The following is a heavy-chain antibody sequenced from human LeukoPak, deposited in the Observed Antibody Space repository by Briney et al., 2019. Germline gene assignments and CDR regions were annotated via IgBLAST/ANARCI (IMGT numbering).Heavy chain of an antibody. CDR1: GYTFTSYG. CDR3: ARGGIQPIYYYYGMDV. V-gene: IGHV1-18*01. J-gene: IGHJ6*02. Sequence: ASVKVSCKASGYTFTSYGISWVRQAPGQGLEWMGWINAYNGNTNYAQKLQGRVTMTTDTSTSTAYMELRSLRSDDTAVYYCARGGIQPIYYYYGMDVWGQGTTVTVSS. D-gene: IGHD5-18*01. CDR2: INAYNGNT.